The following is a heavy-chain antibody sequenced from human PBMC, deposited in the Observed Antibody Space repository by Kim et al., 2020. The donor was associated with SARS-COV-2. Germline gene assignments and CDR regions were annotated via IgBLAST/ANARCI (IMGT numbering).Heavy chain of an antibody. Sequence: GGSLRLSCAASGFTFSSYWMSWVRQAPGKGLEWVANIKQDGSEKYYVDSVKGRFTISRDNAKNSLYLQMNSLRAEDTAVYYCAREPIYDSSGYPIDYWGQGTLVTVSS. V-gene: IGHV3-7*03. D-gene: IGHD3-22*01. CDR1: GFTFSSYW. CDR3: AREPIYDSSGYPIDY. J-gene: IGHJ4*02. CDR2: IKQDGSEK.